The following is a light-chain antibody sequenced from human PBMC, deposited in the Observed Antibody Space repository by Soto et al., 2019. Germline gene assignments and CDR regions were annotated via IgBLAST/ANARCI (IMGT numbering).Light chain of an antibody. Sequence: QSVLTQPASVSGSPGQSITISCTGTGSDVGGYYYVSWYQRHPGKAPKLLIYEVSNRPSGVSSRFSGSKSGNTASLTISGLQTDDEGDYYCSSYTSANTVVFGGGTQVTVL. V-gene: IGLV2-14*01. CDR3: SSYTSANTVV. CDR2: EVS. CDR1: GSDVGGYYY. J-gene: IGLJ2*01.